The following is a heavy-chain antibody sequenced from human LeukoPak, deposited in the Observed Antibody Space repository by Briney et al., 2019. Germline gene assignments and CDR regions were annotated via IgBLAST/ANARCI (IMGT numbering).Heavy chain of an antibody. V-gene: IGHV4-59*01. D-gene: IGHD2-15*01. CDR3: ARLGPVVVVAATLDNWFDP. CDR1: GGSISSYY. CDR2: IYYSGST. Sequence: SETLSLTCTVSGGSISSYYWSWIRQPPGKGLEWIGYIYYSGSTNYNPSLKSRVTISVDTSKNQFSLKLSSVTAADTAVYYCARLGPVVVVAATLDNWFDPWGQGTPVTVSS. J-gene: IGHJ5*02.